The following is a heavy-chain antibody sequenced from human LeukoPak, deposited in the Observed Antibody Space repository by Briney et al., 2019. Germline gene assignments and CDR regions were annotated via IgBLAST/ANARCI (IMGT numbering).Heavy chain of an antibody. Sequence: SETLSLTCTVSGGSISSGDYYWSWIRQPPGKGLEWIGYIYYSGSTYYNPSLKSRVTISVDTSKNQFSLKLSSVTAADTAVYYCARGPNTYYYDSSGSPSNHDAFDIWGQGTMVTVSS. D-gene: IGHD3-22*01. CDR1: GGSISSGDYY. CDR3: ARGPNTYYYDSSGSPSNHDAFDI. V-gene: IGHV4-30-4*01. CDR2: IYYSGST. J-gene: IGHJ3*02.